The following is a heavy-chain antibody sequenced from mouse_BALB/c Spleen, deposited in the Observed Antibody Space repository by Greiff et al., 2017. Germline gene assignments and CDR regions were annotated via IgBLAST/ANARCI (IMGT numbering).Heavy chain of an antibody. CDR3: ARGGSLYAMDY. CDR2: IYPGDGDT. Sequence: VKLMESGAELVRPGSSVKISCKASGYAFSSYWMNWVKQRPGQGLEWIGQIYPGDGDTNYNGKFKGKATLTADKSSSTAYMQLSSLTSEDSAVYFCARGGSLYAMDYWGQGTSVTVSS. J-gene: IGHJ4*01. D-gene: IGHD3-1*01. V-gene: IGHV1-80*01. CDR1: GYAFSSYW.